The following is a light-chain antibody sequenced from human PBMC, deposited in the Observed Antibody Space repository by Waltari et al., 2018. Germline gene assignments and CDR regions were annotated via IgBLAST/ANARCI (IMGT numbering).Light chain of an antibody. CDR1: QGISSY. Sequence: IQLTQCPSSLSASVGDRVTITCRASQGISSYLAWYHQKPGKDPKLLIYSASTLQSGVPSRFSGSRSGTDFTLTISSLQPEDFATYYCPQLNSYPLAFGGGTKVEIK. J-gene: IGKJ4*01. CDR3: PQLNSYPLA. V-gene: IGKV1-9*01. CDR2: SAS.